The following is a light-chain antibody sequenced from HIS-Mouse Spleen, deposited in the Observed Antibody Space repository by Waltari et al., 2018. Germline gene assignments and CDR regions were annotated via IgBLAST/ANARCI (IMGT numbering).Light chain of an antibody. V-gene: IGLV2-14*01. CDR3: SSYTSSSTF. CDR1: SSDVGGSNY. CDR2: EVS. Sequence: QSALTQPASVSGSPGPSLTISCTGTSSDVGGSNYVSWYQQHPGKAPKLMIYEVSTRPSGVSNRFSGSKSGNTASLTISGLQAEDEADYYCSSYTSSSTFFGTGTKVTVL. J-gene: IGLJ1*01.